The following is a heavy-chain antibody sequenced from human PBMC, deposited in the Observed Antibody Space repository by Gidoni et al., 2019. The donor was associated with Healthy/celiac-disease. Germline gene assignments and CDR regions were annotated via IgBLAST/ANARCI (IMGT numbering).Heavy chain of an antibody. CDR2: ISGSGGST. Sequence: EVQLLESGGGLVQPGGSLRLSCAVSGFTFRSYAMSWVRQAPGKGLGWVSAISGSGGSTYYADSVKGRFTISRDNSKNTLYLQMNSLRAEDTAVYYCAKSRGITMVRGVIIDLWYFDLWGRGTLVTVSS. CDR3: AKSRGITMVRGVIIDLWYFDL. V-gene: IGHV3-23*01. CDR1: GFTFRSYA. J-gene: IGHJ2*01. D-gene: IGHD3-10*01.